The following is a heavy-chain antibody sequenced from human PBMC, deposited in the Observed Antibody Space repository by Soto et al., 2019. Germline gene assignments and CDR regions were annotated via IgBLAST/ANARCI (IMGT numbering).Heavy chain of an antibody. CDR3: ARAPNYGDYYAFDI. Sequence: PSETLSLTCTVSGGSISSYYWSWIRQPPGKGLEWIGYIYYSGSTNYNPSLKSRVTISVDTSKNQFSLKLSSVTAADTAVYYCARAPNYGDYYAFDIWAQGTMVTVSS. V-gene: IGHV4-59*01. CDR1: GGSISSYY. J-gene: IGHJ3*02. D-gene: IGHD4-17*01. CDR2: IYYSGST.